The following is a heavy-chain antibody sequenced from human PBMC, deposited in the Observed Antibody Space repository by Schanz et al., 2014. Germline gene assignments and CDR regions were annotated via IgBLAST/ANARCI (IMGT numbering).Heavy chain of an antibody. CDR2: ISYGTSYI. CDR1: GFTFSSYA. CDR3: AKGPYYYYYMDV. Sequence: EVQLLESGGGLVQPGGSLRLSCAASGFTFSSYAMSWVRQAPGKGLEWVSSISYGTSYIYYAESVKGRFTISRDNAKNSLYLQMNGLRADDTAVYYCAKGPYYYYYMDVWGNGTTVTVSS. V-gene: IGHV3-21*01. J-gene: IGHJ6*03.